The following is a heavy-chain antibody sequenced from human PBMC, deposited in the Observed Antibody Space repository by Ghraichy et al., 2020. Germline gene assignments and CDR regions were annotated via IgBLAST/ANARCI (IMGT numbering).Heavy chain of an antibody. J-gene: IGHJ4*02. CDR3: ARRRVGGLLRFLEWLSYFDY. CDR1: GGSFSGYY. Sequence: SQTLSLTCAVYGGSFSGYYWSWIRQPPGKGLEWIGEINHSGSTNYNPSLKSRVTISVDTSKNQFSLKLSSVTAADTAVYYCARRRVGGLLRFLEWLSYFDYWGQGTLVTVSS. V-gene: IGHV4-34*01. CDR2: INHSGST. D-gene: IGHD3-3*01.